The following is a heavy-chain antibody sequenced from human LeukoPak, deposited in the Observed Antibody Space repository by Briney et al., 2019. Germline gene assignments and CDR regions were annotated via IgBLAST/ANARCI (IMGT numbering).Heavy chain of an antibody. CDR2: ISGSGGST. V-gene: IGHV3-23*01. CDR1: GFTFSSYA. J-gene: IGHJ4*02. Sequence: GGSLRLSCAASGFTFSSYAMSWVRQAPGKGLEWVSAISGSGGSTYYADSVKGRFTISRDNSKNTLYLQMNSLRAEDTAVYYCAKEMADGDYGRYYFDYWGQGTLVTVSS. CDR3: AKEMADGDYGRYYFDY. D-gene: IGHD4-17*01.